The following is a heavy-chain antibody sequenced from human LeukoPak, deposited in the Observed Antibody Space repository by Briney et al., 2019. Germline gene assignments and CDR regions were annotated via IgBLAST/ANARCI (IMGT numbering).Heavy chain of an antibody. V-gene: IGHV3-33*08. Sequence: PGGSLRLSCAASGFTFSSYPMHWVRQAPGKGLEWVAVIWSDGSHEFYADSVRDRFTISRDNSKNTLYLQMNSLRVEDTAVYYCARDAEKYIEYFHPWGQGTLVTVSS. CDR3: ARDAEKYIEYFHP. J-gene: IGHJ1*01. CDR2: IWSDGSHE. D-gene: IGHD6-6*01. CDR1: GFTFSSYP.